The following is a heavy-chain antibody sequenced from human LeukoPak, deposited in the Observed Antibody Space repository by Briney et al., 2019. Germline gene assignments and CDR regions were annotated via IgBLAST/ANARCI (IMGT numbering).Heavy chain of an antibody. Sequence: GGSLRLSCAASGFLFSNSWMSWVRQAPGKGLEWVANLNQDGSEINYVDSVKGRLTISRDNAKGSLYLQMNGLRAEDTAVYFCVRGRGYSTFDYWGQGTLVTVSS. D-gene: IGHD4-23*01. CDR1: GFLFSNSW. CDR2: LNQDGSEI. CDR3: VRGRGYSTFDY. J-gene: IGHJ4*02. V-gene: IGHV3-7*03.